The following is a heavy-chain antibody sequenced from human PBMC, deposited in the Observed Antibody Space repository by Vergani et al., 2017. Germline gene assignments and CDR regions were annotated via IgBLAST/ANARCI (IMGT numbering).Heavy chain of an antibody. J-gene: IGHJ4*02. D-gene: IGHD3-10*01. CDR2: IYYSGST. V-gene: IGHV4-59*01. CDR3: ARADRVRGVLGY. CDR1: GGSISSYY. Sequence: QVQLQESGPGLVKPSETLSLTCTVSGGSISSYYWSWIRQPPGKGLEWIGYIYYSGSTNYNPSLKSRVTISVDTSKNQFSLKLSSVTAADTAVYYCARADRVRGVLGYWSQGTLVTVSS.